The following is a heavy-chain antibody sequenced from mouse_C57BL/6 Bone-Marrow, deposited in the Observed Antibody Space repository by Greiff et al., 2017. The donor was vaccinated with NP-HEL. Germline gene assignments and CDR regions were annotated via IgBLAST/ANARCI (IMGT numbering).Heavy chain of an antibody. J-gene: IGHJ3*01. D-gene: IGHD2-4*01. V-gene: IGHV7-3*01. CDR2: IRNKANGYTT. CDR1: GFTFTDYY. Sequence: EVQRVESGGGLVQPGGSLSLSCAASGFTFTDYYMSWVRQPPGKALEWLGFIRNKANGYTTEYSASVKCRFTISRDNSQRILYLQMNAMRAEDSATYYYGRYDDYDVGTSLFAYWGQGTLVTVSA. CDR3: GRYDDYDVGTSLFAY.